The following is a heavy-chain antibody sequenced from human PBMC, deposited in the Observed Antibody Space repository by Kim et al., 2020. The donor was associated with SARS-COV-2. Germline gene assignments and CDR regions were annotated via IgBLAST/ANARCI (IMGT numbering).Heavy chain of an antibody. J-gene: IGHJ6*02. Sequence: NPAVKSRVTISVDTSKNQFSLKLSSVTAADTAVYYCATDYGSGSFYGMDVWGQGTTVTVSS. CDR3: ATDYGSGSFYGMDV. D-gene: IGHD3-10*01. V-gene: IGHV4-59*01.